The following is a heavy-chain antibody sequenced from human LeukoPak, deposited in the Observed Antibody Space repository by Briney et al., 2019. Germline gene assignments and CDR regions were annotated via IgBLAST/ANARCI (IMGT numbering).Heavy chain of an antibody. CDR1: GGSINNYY. CDR3: ARRLHGWGHAFDI. Sequence: SETLSLTCTVSGGSINNYYWSWIRQPPGKGLEWIGYIYYTGSTNYNPSLKSRVTISQDTSKNQFSLKLSSVTAADTAVYYCARRLHGWGHAFDIWGQGTMVSVSS. J-gene: IGHJ3*02. CDR2: IYYTGST. D-gene: IGHD6-19*01. V-gene: IGHV4-59*08.